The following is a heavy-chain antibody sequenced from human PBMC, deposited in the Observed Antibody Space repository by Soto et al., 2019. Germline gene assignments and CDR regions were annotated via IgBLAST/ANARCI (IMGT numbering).Heavy chain of an antibody. CDR2: INPKSGDT. V-gene: IGHV1-2*02. CDR3: ARVYYYYGSVRYYILRNGMDV. J-gene: IGHJ6*02. D-gene: IGHD3-10*01. CDR1: GSTFTSYY. Sequence: GASVKVSCKTSGSTFTSYYIHWVRQAPGQGLEWMGWINPKSGDTKYAQKFQGRVTMTTDTPISTAYMELSRLRSDDTALYHCARVYYYYGSVRYYILRNGMDVWGQGTTGTVSS.